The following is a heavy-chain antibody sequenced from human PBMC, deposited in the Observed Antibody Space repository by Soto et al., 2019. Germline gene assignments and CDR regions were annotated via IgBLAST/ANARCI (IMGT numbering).Heavy chain of an antibody. CDR2: IYYSGST. CDR1: GGSISSYY. J-gene: IGHJ6*03. V-gene: IGHV4-59*08. CDR3: ARHVSHLYYYYYYMDV. Sequence: SETLSLTCTVSGGSISSYYWSWIRQPPGKGLEWIGYIYYSGSTNYNPSLKSRVTISVDTSKNQFSLKLSSVTAADTAVYYCARHVSHLYYYYYYMDVWGKGTTVTVSS.